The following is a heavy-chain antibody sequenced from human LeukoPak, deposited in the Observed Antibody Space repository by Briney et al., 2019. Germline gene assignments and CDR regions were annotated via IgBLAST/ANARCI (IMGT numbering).Heavy chain of an antibody. CDR3: ARGLRDYVFDY. D-gene: IGHD4-17*01. Sequence: PSETLSLTCAVYGGSFSGYYWSWIRQPPGKGLEWIGEINHSGSTNYNPSLKSRVTISVDTSKNQFSLKLSSVTAADTAVYYCARGLRDYVFDYWGQGTLVTVSS. CDR2: INHSGST. J-gene: IGHJ4*02. V-gene: IGHV4-34*01. CDR1: GGSFSGYY.